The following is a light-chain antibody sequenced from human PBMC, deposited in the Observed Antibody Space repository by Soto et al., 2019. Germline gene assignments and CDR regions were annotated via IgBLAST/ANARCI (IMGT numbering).Light chain of an antibody. CDR1: SSDVGGYNY. Sequence: QSALTQPASVSGSPGQSITISCTGTSSDVGGYNYVSWYQQYPGKAPKLMIYGVSNRPSGVPDRFSGSKSGNTASLTISGLQAEDEADYYCCSYAGSYTRVFGGGTKLTVL. CDR3: CSYAGSYTRV. CDR2: GVS. J-gene: IGLJ3*02. V-gene: IGLV2-11*01.